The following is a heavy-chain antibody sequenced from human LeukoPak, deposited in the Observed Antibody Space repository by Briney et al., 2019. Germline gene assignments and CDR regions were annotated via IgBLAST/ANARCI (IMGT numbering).Heavy chain of an antibody. V-gene: IGHV4-61*01. CDR2: IYYSGST. CDR3: ARGSRGYSYG. J-gene: IGHJ4*02. CDR1: GGSASSGSYY. D-gene: IGHD5-18*01. Sequence: SETLSLTCTVSGGSASSGSYYWSWIRQPPGKGLEWIGYIYYSGSTNYNPSLKSRVTISVDTSKNQFSLKLSSVTAADTAVYYCARGSRGYSYGWGQGTLVTVSS.